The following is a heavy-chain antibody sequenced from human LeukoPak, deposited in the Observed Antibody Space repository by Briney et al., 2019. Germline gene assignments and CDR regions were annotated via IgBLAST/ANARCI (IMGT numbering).Heavy chain of an antibody. D-gene: IGHD1-26*01. CDR2: IIPMFGST. Sequence: ASVKVSCKASGDIFNSYSVSWVRQAPGQGLEWMGGIIPMFGSTNYAQKFEGRVTITTDQSTTTVYMELTSLTSEDTAVYYCARVGRSRGALPNFYYYMDVWGEGTTVTVSS. CDR1: GDIFNSYS. J-gene: IGHJ6*03. CDR3: ARVGRSRGALPNFYYYMDV. V-gene: IGHV1-69*05.